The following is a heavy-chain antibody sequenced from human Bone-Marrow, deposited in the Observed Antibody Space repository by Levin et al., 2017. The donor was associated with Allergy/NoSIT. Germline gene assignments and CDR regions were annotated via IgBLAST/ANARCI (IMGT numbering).Heavy chain of an antibody. D-gene: IGHD1-26*01. V-gene: IGHV3-33*01. CDR3: ARDSARFYYGVDV. CDR2: LWFDGSNQ. CDR1: GFSFSTYG. Sequence: SCAADGFSFSTYGMHWVRQAPGKGPEWVANLWFDGSNQFYADSVRGRFTISRDNSKNTLYLQMSSLRAEDTSVYYCARDSARFYYGVDVWGQGTTVIVSS. J-gene: IGHJ6*02.